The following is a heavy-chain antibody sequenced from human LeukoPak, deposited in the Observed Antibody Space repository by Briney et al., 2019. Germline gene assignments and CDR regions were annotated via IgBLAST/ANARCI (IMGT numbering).Heavy chain of an antibody. CDR3: AKDDAWGRYKD. CDR1: GFTFSSHG. CDR2: ISPSGGIT. Sequence: GGSLRLSCAPSGFTFSSHGMNWVGQAPGKGLEWVSGISPSGGITYYTDSVKGRFTISRDNSKNTVSLQMNSLRGDDTAVYYCAKDDAWGRYKDWGQGTLVTVSS. D-gene: IGHD3-16*01. J-gene: IGHJ1*01. V-gene: IGHV3-23*01.